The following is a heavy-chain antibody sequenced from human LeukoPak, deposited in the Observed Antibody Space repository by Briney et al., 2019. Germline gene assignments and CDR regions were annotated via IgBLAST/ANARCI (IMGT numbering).Heavy chain of an antibody. CDR3: ARVARHYYGSGRQKPYYFDY. V-gene: IGHV3-21*01. D-gene: IGHD3-10*01. Sequence: GGSLRLSCAASGFTFSSYSMNWVRQAPGKGLEWVSSISSSSSYIYYADSVKGRFTISRDNAKNSLYLQMNSLRTEDTAVYYCARVARHYYGSGRQKPYYFDYWGQGTLVTVSS. J-gene: IGHJ4*02. CDR1: GFTFSSYS. CDR2: ISSSSSYI.